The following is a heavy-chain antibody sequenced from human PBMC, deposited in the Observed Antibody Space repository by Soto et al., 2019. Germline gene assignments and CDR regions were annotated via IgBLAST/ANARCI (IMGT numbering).Heavy chain of an antibody. CDR1: GGSISSSNW. CDR3: AERVGARNAFDI. V-gene: IGHV4-4*02. CDR2: IYHSGST. J-gene: IGHJ3*02. D-gene: IGHD1-26*01. Sequence: QVQLQESGPGLVKPSGTLSLTCAVSGGSISSSNWWSWVRQPPGKGLEWIGEIYHSGSTNYNPSLKSRXXIXVXXSKTQCSLKLSAVTAADTAVYYCAERVGARNAFDIWGQGTMVTVSS.